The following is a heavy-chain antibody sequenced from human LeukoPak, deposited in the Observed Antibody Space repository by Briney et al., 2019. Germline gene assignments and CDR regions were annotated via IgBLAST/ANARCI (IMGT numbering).Heavy chain of an antibody. Sequence: SGGSLRLSCTASGFTFGDYAMSWFRQAPGKGLEWVGFIRSKAYGGTTEYAASVKGRFTISRDDSKSIAYLQMNGLKTEDTAVYYCTRGRVGATNWFDPWGQGTLVTVSS. D-gene: IGHD1-26*01. V-gene: IGHV3-49*03. J-gene: IGHJ5*02. CDR2: IRSKAYGGTT. CDR1: GFTFGDYA. CDR3: TRGRVGATNWFDP.